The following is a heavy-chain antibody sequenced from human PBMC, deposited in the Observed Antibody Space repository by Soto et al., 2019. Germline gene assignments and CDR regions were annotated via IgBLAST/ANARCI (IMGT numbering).Heavy chain of an antibody. Sequence: PSETLSLTCTVSVGSISSYYWSWIRQPPGKGLEWIGYIYYSGSTNYNPSLKSRVTISVDTSKNQFSLKLSSVTAADTAVYYCARVSVGDYYYYYGMDVWGQGTTVTVSS. J-gene: IGHJ6*02. CDR3: ARVSVGDYYYYYGMDV. D-gene: IGHD3-16*01. CDR1: VGSISSYY. CDR2: IYYSGST. V-gene: IGHV4-59*01.